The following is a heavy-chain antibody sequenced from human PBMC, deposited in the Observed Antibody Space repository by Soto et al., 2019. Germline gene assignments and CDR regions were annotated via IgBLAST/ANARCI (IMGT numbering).Heavy chain of an antibody. V-gene: IGHV4-34*01. D-gene: IGHD2-2*01. CDR2: INHSGST. Sequence: QVQLQQWGAGLLKPSETLSLTCAVYGGSFSGYYWSWIRQPPGKGLEWIGEINHSGSTNYNPSLKSCVTISVETLTNQCSLELSSVPAADTALYYCERGKGCSSTSCFLPLFDPWGQGPLVTVSS. CDR3: ERGKGCSSTSCFLPLFDP. J-gene: IGHJ5*02. CDR1: GGSFSGYY.